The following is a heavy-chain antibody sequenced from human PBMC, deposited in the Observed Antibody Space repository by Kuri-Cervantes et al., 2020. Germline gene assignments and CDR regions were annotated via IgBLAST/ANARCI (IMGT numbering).Heavy chain of an antibody. D-gene: IGHD2-21*01. V-gene: IGHV1-69*02. CDR1: GGTFSSYT. Sequence: SVKVSCKASGGTFSSYTISWVRQAPGQGLEWMGRIIPILGIANYAQKFQGRVTITADKSTSTAYMELSSLRSEDTAVYYCASKYCGGLNCHLPELDFWGQGTLVTVSS. J-gene: IGHJ4*02. CDR2: IIPILGIA. CDR3: ASKYCGGLNCHLPELDF.